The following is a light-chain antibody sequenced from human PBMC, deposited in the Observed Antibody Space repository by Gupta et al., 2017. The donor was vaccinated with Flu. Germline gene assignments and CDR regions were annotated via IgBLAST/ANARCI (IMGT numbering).Light chain of an antibody. CDR1: SSDAGGYNY. J-gene: IGLJ2*01. V-gene: IGLV2-14*01. CDR2: EVS. CDR3: SSYTSSSTLKV. Sequence: QSALTQPASVPGSPGQSITISCTGTSSDAGGYNYVSWYQQHPGKAPKLMIYEVSNRPSGVSNRFSGSKSGNTASLTISGLQAEDEADYYCSSYTSSSTLKVFGGGTKLTVL.